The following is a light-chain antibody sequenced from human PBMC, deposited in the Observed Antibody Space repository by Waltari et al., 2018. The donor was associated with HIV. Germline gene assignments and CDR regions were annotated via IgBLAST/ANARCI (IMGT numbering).Light chain of an antibody. Sequence: SYVLTQPPSVSVAPGPTARITCGGNHLGSKSVHWYQQKPGQAPVLVVYDNSDRPSGIPERFSGSNAGNTATLTIRRVEAGDEADFHGQVWDSSSDHVVFGGGTKLTVL. J-gene: IGLJ2*01. CDR2: DNS. V-gene: IGLV3-21*02. CDR3: QVWDSSSDHVV. CDR1: HLGSKS.